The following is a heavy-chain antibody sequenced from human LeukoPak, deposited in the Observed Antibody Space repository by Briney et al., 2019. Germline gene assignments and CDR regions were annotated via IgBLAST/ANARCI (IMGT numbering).Heavy chain of an antibody. Sequence: GGSLRLSCAASRFTLSSYWMSWVRQAPGKGLEWVANIKQDGSEKYYVDSVKGRFTISRNNAKNSLYLQMNSLRAEDTAVYYCAREQIAVAGTLDYWGQGTLVTVSS. J-gene: IGHJ4*02. V-gene: IGHV3-7*01. CDR2: IKQDGSEK. CDR3: AREQIAVAGTLDY. CDR1: RFTLSSYW. D-gene: IGHD6-19*01.